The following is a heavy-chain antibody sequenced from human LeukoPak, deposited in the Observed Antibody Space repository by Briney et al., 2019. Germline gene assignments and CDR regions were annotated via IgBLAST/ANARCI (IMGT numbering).Heavy chain of an antibody. J-gene: IGHJ4*02. D-gene: IGHD5-18*01. Sequence: GGSLRLSCAASGFTFSSYAMSWVRQAPGKGLEWVSAISGSGGSTYYADSVKGRFTISRDNSKNTPYLQMNSLRAEDTAVYYCAKSVGYSYGFGYYFDYWGQGTLVTVSS. CDR1: GFTFSSYA. V-gene: IGHV3-23*01. CDR3: AKSVGYSYGFGYYFDY. CDR2: ISGSGGST.